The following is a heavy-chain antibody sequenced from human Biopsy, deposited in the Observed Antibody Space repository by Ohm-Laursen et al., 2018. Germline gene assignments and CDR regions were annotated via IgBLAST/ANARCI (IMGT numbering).Heavy chain of an antibody. CDR3: AKAGQTSGEYVVPRHFDS. Sequence: SVKVSCKASGYNFDIYPLIWVRQAPGQGFEWMGGIVPLFETTDSAQKFQGRVTITADRSTTTAYIELSGLTSEDTAIYYCAKAGQTSGEYVVPRHFDSWGQGTRVTVSS. CDR2: IVPLFETT. J-gene: IGHJ4*02. V-gene: IGHV1-69*06. D-gene: IGHD2-15*01. CDR1: GYNFDIYP.